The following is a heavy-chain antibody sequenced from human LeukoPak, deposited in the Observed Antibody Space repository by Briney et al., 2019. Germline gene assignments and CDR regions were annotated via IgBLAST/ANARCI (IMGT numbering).Heavy chain of an antibody. J-gene: IGHJ4*02. D-gene: IGHD3-10*01. CDR1: GVSISSGDYY. Sequence: SETLSLTCTVSGVSISSGDYYWRWIRQPPGKGLEWIGYIYYSGSTYYNPSLKSRVTISVDTSKNQFSLKLSSVTAADTAVYYCARGGSGSYYQPNTYHFDYWGQGTLVTVSS. CDR2: IYYSGST. CDR3: ARGGSGSYYQPNTYHFDY. V-gene: IGHV4-30-4*01.